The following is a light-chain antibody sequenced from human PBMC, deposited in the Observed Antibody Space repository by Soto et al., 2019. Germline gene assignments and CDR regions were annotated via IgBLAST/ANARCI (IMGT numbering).Light chain of an antibody. CDR1: QSVSNNY. Sequence: IVLTQSPGTLCLSPGERATLSCLASQSVSNNYLAWYQQKPGQAPRLLIYGGSSRAAGIPARFSGSGSGTDFTLTISSLEPEDFAVYYCQQRSNWAWTFGQGTKVDIK. V-gene: IGKV3D-20*02. CDR2: GGS. CDR3: QQRSNWAWT. J-gene: IGKJ1*01.